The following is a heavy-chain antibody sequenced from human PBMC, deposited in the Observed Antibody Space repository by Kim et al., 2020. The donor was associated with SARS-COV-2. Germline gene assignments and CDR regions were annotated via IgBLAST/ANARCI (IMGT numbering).Heavy chain of an antibody. V-gene: IGHV4-59*13. Sequence: SETLSLTCTVSGGSISSYYWSWIRQPPGKGLEWIGYIYYSGSTNYNPSLKSRVTISVDTSKNQFSLKLSSVTAADTAVYYCARDSGSYYPAYFQHWGQGTLVTVSS. J-gene: IGHJ1*01. D-gene: IGHD1-26*01. CDR2: IYYSGST. CDR3: ARDSGSYYPAYFQH. CDR1: GGSISSYY.